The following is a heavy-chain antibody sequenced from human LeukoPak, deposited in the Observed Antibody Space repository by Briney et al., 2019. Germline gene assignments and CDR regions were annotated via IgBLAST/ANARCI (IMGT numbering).Heavy chain of an antibody. CDR2: ISYDGSNK. CDR3: PTDTVGGNP. D-gene: IGHD1-26*01. Sequence: GGSLRLSCAASGFTFSSYAMHWVRQAPGKGLEWVAVISYDGSNKYYADSVKGRFTISRDNSKNTLYLQMNSLRPEDTAVYYCPTDTVGGNPWGQGTLVPSPQ. J-gene: IGHJ5*02. V-gene: IGHV3-30*04. CDR1: GFTFSSYA.